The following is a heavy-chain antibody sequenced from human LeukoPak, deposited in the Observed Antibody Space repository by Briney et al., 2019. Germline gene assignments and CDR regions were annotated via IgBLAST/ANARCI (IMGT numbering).Heavy chain of an antibody. J-gene: IGHJ6*02. D-gene: IGHD2-21*02. CDR3: ARGDVVAVTAIGTDYYYYGMDV. V-gene: IGHV3-11*01. Sequence: KPGGSLRLSCAASGFTFSDYYMSWIRQAPGKGLEWVSYISSSGSTIYYADSVKGRFTISRDNAKNSLYLQMNSLRAEDTAVYYCARGDVVAVTAIGTDYYYYGMDVWGQGTTVTVSS. CDR1: GFTFSDYY. CDR2: ISSSGSTI.